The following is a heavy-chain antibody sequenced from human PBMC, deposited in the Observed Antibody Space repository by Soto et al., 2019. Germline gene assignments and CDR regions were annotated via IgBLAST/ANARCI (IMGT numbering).Heavy chain of an antibody. CDR3: AADLGIYCSSTSCGEYNWFDP. CDR1: GFTFTSSA. CDR2: IVVGSGNT. V-gene: IGHV1-58*02. Sequence: SVKVSCKASGFTFTSSAMQWVRQARGQRLEWIGWIVVGSGNTNYAQKFQERVTITRDMSTSTAYMELSSLRSEDTAVYYCAADLGIYCSSTSCGEYNWFDPWGQGTLVTVSS. J-gene: IGHJ5*02. D-gene: IGHD2-2*01.